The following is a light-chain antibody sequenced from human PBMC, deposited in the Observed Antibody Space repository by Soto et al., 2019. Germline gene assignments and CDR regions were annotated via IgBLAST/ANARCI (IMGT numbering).Light chain of an antibody. J-gene: IGLJ1*01. CDR1: SSYIGAGSD. CDR2: GNT. V-gene: IGLV1-40*01. CDR3: QSSDSSLNRV. Sequence: QSVLTQPPSVSGAPGQGGSISCTGKSSYIGAGSDVHWYQQLPGTAPKLLIYGNTNRPSGVPDRFSGSKSGTSASLAISGLQPEDEADYYCQSSDSSLNRVFGTGTKVTVL.